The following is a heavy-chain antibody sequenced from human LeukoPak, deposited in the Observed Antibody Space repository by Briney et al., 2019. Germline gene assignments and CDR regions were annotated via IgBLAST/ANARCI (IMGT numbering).Heavy chain of an antibody. CDR3: ARQGYSYADDY. Sequence: SQTLSLTCAVSGGSIGSGGYSWTWIRQPPGKGLEWIGYIYHSGSTYYNPSLKSRVTISVDRSKNQFSLKLTSVTAADTAVYYCARQGYSYADDYWGQGTLVTISS. CDR2: IYHSGST. J-gene: IGHJ4*02. V-gene: IGHV4-30-2*01. CDR1: GGSIGSGGYS. D-gene: IGHD5-18*01.